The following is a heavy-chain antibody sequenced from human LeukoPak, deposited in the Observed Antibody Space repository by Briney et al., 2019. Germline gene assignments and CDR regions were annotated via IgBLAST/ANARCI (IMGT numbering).Heavy chain of an antibody. Sequence: SETLSLTCTVSGGSISSGGYYWSWIRQHPGKGLEWIGYIYYSWSTYYNPSLKSRVTISVDTSKNQFSLKLSSVTAADTAVYYCARQSIAARDFDYWGQGTLVSVSS. CDR2: IYYSWST. CDR1: GGSISSGGYY. D-gene: IGHD6-6*01. J-gene: IGHJ4*02. CDR3: ARQSIAARDFDY. V-gene: IGHV4-31*03.